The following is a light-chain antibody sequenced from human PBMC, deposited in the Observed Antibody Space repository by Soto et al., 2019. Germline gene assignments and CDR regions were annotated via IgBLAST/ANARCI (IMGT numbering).Light chain of an antibody. Sequence: EIVLTQSPGTLSLSPGERATLSCRASQSVSSSYLAWYQQKPGQAPRLLIYGASSRATFIPDRFSGSGSGTDFTLTISRLEPEDFAVYYCQQYGSSPFTFGPGTKVDIK. J-gene: IGKJ3*01. V-gene: IGKV3-20*01. CDR1: QSVSSSY. CDR2: GAS. CDR3: QQYGSSPFT.